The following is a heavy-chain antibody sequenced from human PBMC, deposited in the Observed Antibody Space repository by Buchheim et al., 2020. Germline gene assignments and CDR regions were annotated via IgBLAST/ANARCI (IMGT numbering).Heavy chain of an antibody. CDR2: ISYDGSNK. CDR3: AKDHMIVDGPIDY. J-gene: IGHJ4*02. CDR1: GFTFSSYG. Sequence: QVQLVESGGGVVQPGRSLRLSCAASGFTFSSYGMHWVRQAPGKGLEWVAVISYDGSNKYYADSVKGRFTISRDNSKNTLYLQMNSLRAEDTAVYYCAKDHMIVDGPIDYWGQGTL. V-gene: IGHV3-30*18. D-gene: IGHD3-22*01.